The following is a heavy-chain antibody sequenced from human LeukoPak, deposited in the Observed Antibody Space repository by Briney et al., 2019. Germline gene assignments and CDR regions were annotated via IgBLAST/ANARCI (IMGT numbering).Heavy chain of an antibody. CDR1: EYTLTELS. J-gene: IGHJ3*02. Sequence: ASVKVSCKVSEYTLTELSMHWVRQAPGKGLEWMGGFDPEDGETIYAQKFQGRVTMTEDTSTDTAYMELSSLRSEDTAVYYCATDRAAAGIRGAFDIWGQGTMVTVSS. CDR2: FDPEDGET. V-gene: IGHV1-24*01. CDR3: ATDRAAAGIRGAFDI. D-gene: IGHD6-13*01.